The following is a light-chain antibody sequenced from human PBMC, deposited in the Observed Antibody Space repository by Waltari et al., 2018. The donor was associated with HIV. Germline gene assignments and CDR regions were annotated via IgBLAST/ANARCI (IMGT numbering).Light chain of an antibody. V-gene: IGLV2-8*01. Sequence: QSALTQPPSASGSPGQSVTISCTGTRSDVGGYNFVSWYQQHPGKAPKLMIYEVSKRPSGVPDRFSGSKSGNTASLTVSGLQADDEADYYCSSYGGSNNLVFGGGTKLTVL. CDR1: RSDVGGYNF. CDR3: SSYGGSNNLV. J-gene: IGLJ2*01. CDR2: EVS.